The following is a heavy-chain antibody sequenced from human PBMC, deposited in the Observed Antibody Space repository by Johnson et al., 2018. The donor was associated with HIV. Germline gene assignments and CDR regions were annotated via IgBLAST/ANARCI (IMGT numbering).Heavy chain of an antibody. CDR1: VFTVSSIY. CDR2: IYSGGST. J-gene: IGHJ3*02. CDR3: ARGEGRIPHAFDI. V-gene: IGHV3-66*01. Sequence: EHLVASGGALLKHGGSLRPSCAASVFTVSSIYTSWAPQAPGKGLEWVPVIYSGGSTYYADSVKGKFTISRDNSKNTLYLQMGSLRAEDMAVYYCARGEGRIPHAFDIWGQGTMVTVSS. D-gene: IGHD2-2*02.